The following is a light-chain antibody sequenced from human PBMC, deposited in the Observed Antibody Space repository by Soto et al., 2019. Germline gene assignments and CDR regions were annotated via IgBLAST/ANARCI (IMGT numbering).Light chain of an antibody. Sequence: DIQMTQSPSSLSASVGDRVTITCRASQRISTYLNWYQHKPGKAPKLLIYAASSLQSGVPSRFSGSGVGTDFTLTISSIQPEDFAAYYCQQSYSTPWAFGQGTKVAIK. V-gene: IGKV1-39*01. CDR1: QRISTY. CDR3: QQSYSTPWA. CDR2: AAS. J-gene: IGKJ1*01.